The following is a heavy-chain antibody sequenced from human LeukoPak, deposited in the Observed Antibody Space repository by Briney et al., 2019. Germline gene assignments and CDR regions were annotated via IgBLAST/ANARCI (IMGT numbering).Heavy chain of an antibody. CDR1: GFTFSSYA. Sequence: QAGGSLRLSCAASGFTFSSYAMHWVRQAPGKGLEWVAVISYDGSNKYYADSVKGRFTISRDNSKNTLYLQMNSLRAEDTAVYYCASGHYDFWSGYFDYWGQGTLVTVSS. V-gene: IGHV3-30-3*01. CDR2: ISYDGSNK. D-gene: IGHD3-3*01. CDR3: ASGHYDFWSGYFDY. J-gene: IGHJ4*02.